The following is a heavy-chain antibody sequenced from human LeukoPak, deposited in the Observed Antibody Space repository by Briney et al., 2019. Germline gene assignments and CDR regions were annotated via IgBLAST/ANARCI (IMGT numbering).Heavy chain of an antibody. CDR2: ISGSGGST. V-gene: IGHV3-23*01. CDR3: AKALSFLGYFDY. CDR1: GFTFSSYA. D-gene: IGHD3-16*02. Sequence: GGSLRLSXAASGFTFSSYAMSWVRQAPGKGLEWVSAISGSGGSTYYADSVKGRFTISRDNSKNTLYLQMNSLRAEDTAVYYCAKALSFLGYFDYWGQGTLVTVSS. J-gene: IGHJ4*02.